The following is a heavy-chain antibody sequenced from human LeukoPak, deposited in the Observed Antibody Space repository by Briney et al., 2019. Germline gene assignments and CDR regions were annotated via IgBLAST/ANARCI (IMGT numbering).Heavy chain of an antibody. V-gene: IGHV3-23*01. CDR1: GFTFSSNA. D-gene: IGHD3-3*01. J-gene: IGHJ4*02. CDR3: AKSALRFLEWLLDY. Sequence: GGSLRLSCAASGFTFSSNAMSWVRQAPGKGLEWVSAISGSGGSTYYADSVKGRFTISRDNSKNTLYLQMNSLRAEDTAVYYCAKSALRFLEWLLDYWGQGTLVTVSS. CDR2: ISGSGGST.